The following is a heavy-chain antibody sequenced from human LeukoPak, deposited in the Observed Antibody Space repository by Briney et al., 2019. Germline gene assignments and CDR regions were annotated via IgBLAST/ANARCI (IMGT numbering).Heavy chain of an antibody. CDR1: GGSFSGYY. D-gene: IGHD2-15*01. CDR3: ARRSYIVVVVAANYFDY. V-gene: IGHV4-34*01. J-gene: IGHJ4*02. CDR2: INHSGST. Sequence: PSETLSLTCAVYGGSFSGYYWSWIRQPPGKGLEWVGEINHSGSTNYNPSLKSRVTISVDTSKNQFSPKLSSVTAADTAVYYCARRSYIVVVVAANYFDYWGQGTLVTVSS.